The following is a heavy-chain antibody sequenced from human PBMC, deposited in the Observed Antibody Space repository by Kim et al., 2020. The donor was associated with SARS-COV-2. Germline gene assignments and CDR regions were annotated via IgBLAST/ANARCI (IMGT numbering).Heavy chain of an antibody. CDR1: GGSISSYY. Sequence: SETLSLTCTVSGGSISSYYWSWIRQPPGKGLEWIGYIYYSGSTNYNPSLKSRVTISVDTSKNQLSLKLSSVTAADTAVYYCARRRGRGSGYGYYYYYMDVWGKGTTVTVSS. CDR2: IYYSGST. D-gene: IGHD3-22*01. CDR3: ARRRGRGSGYGYYYYYMDV. V-gene: IGHV4-59*08. J-gene: IGHJ6*03.